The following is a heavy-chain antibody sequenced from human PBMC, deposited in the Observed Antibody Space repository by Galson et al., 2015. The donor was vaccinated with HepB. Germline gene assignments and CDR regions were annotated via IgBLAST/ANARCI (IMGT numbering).Heavy chain of an antibody. CDR1: GYSFTTYW. J-gene: IGHJ5*02. CDR3: ARHGGRYCASNSCYMFDP. D-gene: IGHD2-2*02. V-gene: IGHV5-51*01. Sequence: QSGAEVKKPGESLKISCKVSGYSFTTYWIGWVRQMPGKGLEWMGIIYPGDSKTKYSPSFQGQVTISVDKSISTAYLQWSSLKASDTAMYFCARHGGRYCASNSCYMFDPWGQGTLVIVSS. CDR2: IYPGDSKT.